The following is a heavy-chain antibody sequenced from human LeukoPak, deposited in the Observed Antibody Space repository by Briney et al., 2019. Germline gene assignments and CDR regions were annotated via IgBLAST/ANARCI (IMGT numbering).Heavy chain of an antibody. CDR1: GFTFSSYA. Sequence: HPGGSLRLSCAASGFTFSSYAMSWVRQAPGEGLEWVSAISGSGGSTYYADSVKGRFTISRDNSKNTLYLQMNSLRAEDTAVYYCAREGRYCSGGSCPTFDYWGQGALVTVSS. CDR3: AREGRYCSGGSCPTFDY. D-gene: IGHD2-15*01. J-gene: IGHJ4*02. CDR2: ISGSGGST. V-gene: IGHV3-23*01.